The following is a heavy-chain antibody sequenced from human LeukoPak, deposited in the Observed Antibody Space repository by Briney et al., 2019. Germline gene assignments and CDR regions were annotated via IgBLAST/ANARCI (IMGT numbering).Heavy chain of an antibody. Sequence: GGSLRLSCAASGFPFSSYAMSWVRQAPGKGLEWVSAITGTGGSTYYADSVKGRFTISRDNSKNTLYLQMNSLRAEDTAVYYCATRGYCSGTSCDAPQLWGQGTLVTVSS. V-gene: IGHV3-23*01. CDR2: ITGTGGST. D-gene: IGHD2-2*01. J-gene: IGHJ4*02. CDR3: ATRGYCSGTSCDAPQL. CDR1: GFPFSSYA.